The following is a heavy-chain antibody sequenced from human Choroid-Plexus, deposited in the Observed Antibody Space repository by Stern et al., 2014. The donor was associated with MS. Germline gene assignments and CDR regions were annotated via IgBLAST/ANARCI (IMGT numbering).Heavy chain of an antibody. CDR1: GFTFGSCA. CDR2: VSDDGRNK. CDR3: AKDRQYLTYFFDH. D-gene: IGHD2/OR15-2a*01. Sequence: MQLVESGGGVVQPGRPLRLSCVASGFTFGSCAMHWVRQAPGKGLEWVAGVSDDGRNKEYADSVKGRFTISRDNSQNTLYMQMSSLRPEDTAVYYCAKDRQYLTYFFDHWGQGSLVTVSS. J-gene: IGHJ5*02. V-gene: IGHV3-30*18.